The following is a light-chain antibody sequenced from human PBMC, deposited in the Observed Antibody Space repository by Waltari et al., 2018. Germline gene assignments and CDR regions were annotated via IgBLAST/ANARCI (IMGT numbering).Light chain of an antibody. CDR3: QQYNKWLTWT. CDR2: GAS. Sequence: EIVMTQSPATLSVSPGERATLSCRASQSVSSNLAWYQQKPGQAPRLLIYGASTRATGIPARFSGSGSGTEFTLTISSLQSEDFAVYYCQQYNKWLTWTFGQGTKEEIK. V-gene: IGKV3-15*01. J-gene: IGKJ1*01. CDR1: QSVSSN.